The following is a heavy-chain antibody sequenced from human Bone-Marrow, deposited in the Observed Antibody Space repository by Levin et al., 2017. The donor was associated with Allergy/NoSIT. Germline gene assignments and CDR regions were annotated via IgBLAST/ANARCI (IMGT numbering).Heavy chain of an antibody. CDR3: ARVTMVRGYDY. D-gene: IGHD3-10*01. CDR2: ISSGSSTI. V-gene: IGHV3-48*04. Sequence: SCAASGFSFSSYSMMWVRQAPGKGLEWVSYISSGSSTIHYADSVKGRFTISRDNAKNSLSLQMNSLRAEDTAVYFCARVTMVRGYDYWGQGALVTVSS. J-gene: IGHJ4*02. CDR1: GFSFSSYS.